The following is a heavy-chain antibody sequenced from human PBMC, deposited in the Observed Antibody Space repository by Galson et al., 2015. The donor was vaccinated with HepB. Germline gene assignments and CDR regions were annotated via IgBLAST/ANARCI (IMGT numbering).Heavy chain of an antibody. J-gene: IGHJ6*02. D-gene: IGHD3-3*01. V-gene: IGHV3-30*18. CDR3: AKGDYDFWSGVHDYYYGMDV. Sequence: SLRLSCAASGFTFSSYGMHWVRQAPGKGLEWVAVISYDGSNKYYADSVKGRFTISRDNSKNTLYLQMNSLRAEDTAVYYCAKGDYDFWSGVHDYYYGMDVWGQGTTVTVYS. CDR2: ISYDGSNK. CDR1: GFTFSSYG.